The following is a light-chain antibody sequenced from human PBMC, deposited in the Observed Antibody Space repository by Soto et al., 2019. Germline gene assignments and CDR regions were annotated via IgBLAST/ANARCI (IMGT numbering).Light chain of an antibody. J-gene: IGKJ1*01. CDR1: QSISSW. Sequence: DIQMTQSPSTLSASVGERVTITCRASQSISSWLAWYQQKPGKAPKLLIYDASRLESGVPSRFSGSGSGTEFTLTSSRLQPDDVANYCCQQYNSYWTFGQGTKVEIK. V-gene: IGKV1-5*01. CDR3: QQYNSYWT. CDR2: DAS.